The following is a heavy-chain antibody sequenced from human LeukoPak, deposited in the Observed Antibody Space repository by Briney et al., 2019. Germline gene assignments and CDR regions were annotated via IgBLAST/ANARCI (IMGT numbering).Heavy chain of an antibody. D-gene: IGHD2-2*01. V-gene: IGHV3-21*01. J-gene: IGHJ4*02. CDR2: ISSSSSYI. CDR1: GFTFSSYS. CDR3: AREGGRSSTSCYVY. Sequence: GGSLRLSCVASGFTFSSYSMNWVRQAPGKGLEWVSSISSSSSYIYYADSVKGRFTISRDNAKNSLYLQMNSLRAEDTAVYYCAREGGRSSTSCYVYWGQGTLVTVSS.